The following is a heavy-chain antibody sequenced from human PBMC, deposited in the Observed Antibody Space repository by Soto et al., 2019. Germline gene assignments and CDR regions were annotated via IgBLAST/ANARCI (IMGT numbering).Heavy chain of an antibody. J-gene: IGHJ4*02. D-gene: IGHD3-16*01. CDR2: IPSDGRDV. Sequence: LRLSCEASGFNFRDFWMHWVRQPPGEGPEWVSNIPSDGRDVSYADSVRGRFNISRDDARNTLYLQMSDLRVEDTAIYYCTRHDSGLGIDYWGQGNQVTVSS. CDR3: TRHDSGLGIDY. CDR1: GFNFRDFW. V-gene: IGHV3-74*01.